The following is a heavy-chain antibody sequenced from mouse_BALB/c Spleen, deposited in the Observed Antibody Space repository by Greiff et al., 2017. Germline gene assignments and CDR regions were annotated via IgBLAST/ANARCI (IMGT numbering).Heavy chain of an antibody. CDR2: IHYSGST. V-gene: IGHV3-1*02. Sequence: VQLQQSGPDLVKPSQSLSLTCTVTGYSITSGYSWPWIRQFPGNKLEWMGYIHYSGSTNYNPSLKSRISITRDTSKNQFFLQLNSVTTEDTATYYCARYRYEVYYYAMDYWGQGTSVTVSS. CDR3: ARYRYEVYYYAMDY. D-gene: IGHD2-14*01. CDR1: GYSITSGYS. J-gene: IGHJ4*01.